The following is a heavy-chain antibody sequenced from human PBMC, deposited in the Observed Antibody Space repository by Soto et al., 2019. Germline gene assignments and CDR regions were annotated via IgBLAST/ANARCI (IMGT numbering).Heavy chain of an antibody. J-gene: IGHJ3*02. CDR1: GGSISSGGYY. CDR3: ARGGSTPAYYYDIGPGAFDI. CDR2: IYYSGST. V-gene: IGHV4-31*03. Sequence: SETLSLTCTVSGGSISSGGYYWSWIRQHPGKGLEWIGYIYYSGSTYYNPSLKSRVTISVDTSKNQFSLKLSSVTAADTAVYYCARGGSTPAYYYDIGPGAFDIWGQGTMVTVSS. D-gene: IGHD3-22*01.